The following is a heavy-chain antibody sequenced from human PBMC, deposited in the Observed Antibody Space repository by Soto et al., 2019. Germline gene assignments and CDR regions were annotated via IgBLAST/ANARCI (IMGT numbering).Heavy chain of an antibody. D-gene: IGHD4-4*01. J-gene: IGHJ4*02. CDR3: GKVMTDYSKAVGDD. CDR2: ITTGGINT. Sequence: GGSLRLSCATSGFTFASYAMTWVRQAPGKGLEWVSSITTGGINTHYADFVRGRLTISRDNSKNTVYLEMKTLSAEDTAVYYCGKVMTDYSKAVGDDWGQGTLVTVSS. CDR1: GFTFASYA. V-gene: IGHV3-23*01.